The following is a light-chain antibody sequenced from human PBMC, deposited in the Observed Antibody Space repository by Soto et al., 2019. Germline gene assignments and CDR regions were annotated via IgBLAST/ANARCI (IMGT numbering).Light chain of an antibody. CDR1: SSNIGSNT. CDR3: AAWDDSLNGYV. V-gene: IGLV1-44*01. Sequence: SALTQTPSASGTPGQRVTVSCSGSSSNIGSNTVNWYQQLPGTAPKLLIYSSNQRPSGVPDRFSGSKSGTSASLAISGLXSEDEAVYYCAAWDDSLNGYVFGTGTKVTLL. J-gene: IGLJ1*01. CDR2: SSN.